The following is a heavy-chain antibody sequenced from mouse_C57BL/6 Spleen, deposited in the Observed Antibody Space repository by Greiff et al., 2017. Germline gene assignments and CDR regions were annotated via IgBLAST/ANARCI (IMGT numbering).Heavy chain of an antibody. D-gene: IGHD1-1*01. Sequence: VQLQQSGAELVRPGASVTLSCKASGYTFTDYEMHWVKQTPVHGLEWIGAIDPETGGTAYNQKFKGKAILTADKSSSTAYMELRSLTSEDSAVYYCTRRPHTEGYFDYWGQGTTLTVSS. V-gene: IGHV1-15*01. CDR2: IDPETGGT. CDR3: TRRPHTEGYFDY. J-gene: IGHJ2*01. CDR1: GYTFTDYE.